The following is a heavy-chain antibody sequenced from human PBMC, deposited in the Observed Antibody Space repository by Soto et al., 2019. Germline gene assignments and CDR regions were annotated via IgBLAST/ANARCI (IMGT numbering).Heavy chain of an antibody. Sequence: PGGSPRLSCKAFGFTFNTQLLPCVRTAQGKGLVGCPLNDFDGITTQHADSVKGRLTASRDNANNTVYLHVKTLRDEDTAGYYCARGGAMGVDYWGQGTLVTVSS. D-gene: IGHD1-26*01. CDR2: NDFDGITT. CDR3: ARGGAMGVDY. J-gene: IGHJ4*02. V-gene: IGHV3-74*01. CDR1: GFTFNTQL.